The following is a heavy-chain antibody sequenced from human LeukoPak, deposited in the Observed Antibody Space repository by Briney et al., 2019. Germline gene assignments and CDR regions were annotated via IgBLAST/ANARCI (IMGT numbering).Heavy chain of an antibody. CDR2: ISGSTGNT. Sequence: GGSLRLSCAASGFTLSSYDMTWVRQAPGKGLEWVSVISGSTGNTYYTDSVKGRFTISRDNSRNTLYLQMNSLRAEDTAVYYCARRYCNSTSCYGDDYWGQGTLVTVSS. V-gene: IGHV3-23*01. CDR3: ARRYCNSTSCYGDDY. J-gene: IGHJ4*02. D-gene: IGHD2-2*01. CDR1: GFTLSSYD.